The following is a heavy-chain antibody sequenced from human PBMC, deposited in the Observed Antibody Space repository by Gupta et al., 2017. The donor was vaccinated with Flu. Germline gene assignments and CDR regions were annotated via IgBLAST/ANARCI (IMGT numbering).Heavy chain of an antibody. Sequence: LSSSGVGLGWIRQPPGKALEWLALIYWDDDKRYRSSLKSRLTITKDTSKNQVVLTMTNMDPADTAAYYCAHIRYTGGQIGESAFDLWGQGTIVTVSS. D-gene: IGHD1-1*01. V-gene: IGHV2-5*02. J-gene: IGHJ3*01. CDR3: AHIRYTGGQIGESAFDL. CDR2: IYWDDDK. CDR1: LSSSGVG.